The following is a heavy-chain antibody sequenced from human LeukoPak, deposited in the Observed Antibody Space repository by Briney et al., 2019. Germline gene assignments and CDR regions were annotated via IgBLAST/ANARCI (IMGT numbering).Heavy chain of an antibody. V-gene: IGHV3-74*01. CDR1: GFTFSTYW. J-gene: IGHJ4*02. CDR3: ARDDYGDYFFPY. Sequence: GGSLRLSCASSGFTFSTYWMHWVRQAPGKGLVWVSRINSDESNTNYADSVKGRFTISRDNAKNTLYLQMNSLRAEDTAVYYCARDDYGDYFFPYWGQGTLVTVSS. CDR2: INSDESNT. D-gene: IGHD4-17*01.